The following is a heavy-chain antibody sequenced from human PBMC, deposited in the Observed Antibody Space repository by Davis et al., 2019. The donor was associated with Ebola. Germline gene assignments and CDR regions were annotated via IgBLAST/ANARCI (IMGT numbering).Heavy chain of an antibody. CDR2: INPYCGDT. J-gene: IGHJ6*04. Sequence: ASVPVSCTTSGYTFTGYYLHWVRQAPGQGLEWMGRINPYCGDTNYAQKFQGRVTMTRDTSITTAYMELNRLSSDETAVYYCARVRYCGGDCSRYFYYGMDVWGKGTTVTVSS. CDR1: GYTFTGYY. D-gene: IGHD2-21*02. V-gene: IGHV1-2*06. CDR3: ARVRYCGGDCSRYFYYGMDV.